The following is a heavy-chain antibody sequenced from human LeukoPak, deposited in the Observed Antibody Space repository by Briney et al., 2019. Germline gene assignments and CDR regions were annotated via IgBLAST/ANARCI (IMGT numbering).Heavy chain of an antibody. Sequence: PGGSLRLSCAASGFTVSSNYMSWVRQAPGKGLEWVSVIYSGGSTYYGGFVKGRFTISSDNSKNTMYLKMNSLRAEDTAVYYCARGDPLAFHFDYWGQGTLVTVSS. D-gene: IGHD3-3*02. CDR2: IYSGGST. CDR3: ARGDPLAFHFDY. V-gene: IGHV3-53*01. J-gene: IGHJ4*02. CDR1: GFTVSSNY.